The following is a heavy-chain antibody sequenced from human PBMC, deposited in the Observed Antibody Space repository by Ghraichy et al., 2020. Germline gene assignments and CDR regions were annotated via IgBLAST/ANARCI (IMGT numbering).Heavy chain of an antibody. CDR2: IHPNGNT. Sequence: ASVKVSCKASGYTFSSYDIYWVRQATGQGRGLEWMGWIHPNGNTAYAHKFQGRVTMTRSISTSTAYVELNRLRSEDTAVYYCARGYSRMTAFDIWGQGTMVTVTS. D-gene: IGHD4-11*01. V-gene: IGHV1-8*01. CDR3: ARGYSRMTAFDI. CDR1: GYTFSSYD. J-gene: IGHJ3*02.